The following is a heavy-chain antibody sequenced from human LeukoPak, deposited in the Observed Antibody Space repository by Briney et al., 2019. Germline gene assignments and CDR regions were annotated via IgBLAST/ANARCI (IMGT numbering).Heavy chain of an antibody. J-gene: IGHJ4*02. CDR3: ARRVGDKDYFDY. CDR1: GGSISSYY. D-gene: IGHD1-26*01. CDR2: IHHSGST. Sequence: SETLSLTCTVSGGSISSYYWSWIRQPPGKGLEWIAYIHHSGSTNYNNSLKSRVTISVDTSKNQFSLKLSSVTAAGTAVYYCARRVGDKDYFDYWGQGTLVTVSS. V-gene: IGHV4-59*01.